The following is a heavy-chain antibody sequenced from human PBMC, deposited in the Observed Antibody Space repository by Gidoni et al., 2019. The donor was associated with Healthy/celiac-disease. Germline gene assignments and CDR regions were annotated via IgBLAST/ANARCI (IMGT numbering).Heavy chain of an antibody. CDR3: ARDEEIYDSSGGHYYYYGMDV. CDR2: ISYDGSNK. J-gene: IGHJ6*02. V-gene: IGHV3-30*04. D-gene: IGHD3-22*01. Sequence: QVQLVESGGGVVQPGRSLRLSCAASGFTFSSYAMHWVRQAPGKGLEWVAVISYDGSNKYYADSVKGRFTISRDNSKNTLYLQMNSLRAEDTAVYYCARDEEIYDSSGGHYYYYGMDVWGQGTTVTVSS. CDR1: GFTFSSYA.